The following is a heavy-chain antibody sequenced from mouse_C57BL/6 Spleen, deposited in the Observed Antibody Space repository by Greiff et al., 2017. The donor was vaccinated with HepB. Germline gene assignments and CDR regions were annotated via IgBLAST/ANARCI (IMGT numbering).Heavy chain of an antibody. V-gene: IGHV5-17*01. CDR3: ARGSPYGEGFAY. CDR2: ISSGSSTI. CDR1: GFTFSDYG. D-gene: IGHD1-1*01. Sequence: EVKLMESGGGLVKPGGSLKLSCAASGFTFSDYGMHWVRQAPEKGLEWVAYISSGSSTIYYADTVKGRFTISRDNAKNTLFLQMTSLRSEDTAMYYCARGSPYGEGFAYWGQGTLVTVSA. J-gene: IGHJ3*01.